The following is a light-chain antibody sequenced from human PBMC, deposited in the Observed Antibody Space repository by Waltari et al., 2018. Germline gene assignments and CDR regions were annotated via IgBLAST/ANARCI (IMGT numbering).Light chain of an antibody. Sequence: QSALTQPASVSGSPGQSITISCPGTRSDVGGYNYVSWYQQHPGKASKLMIYDVSNRPLGVSNRFSGSKSGNTASLTISGLQAEDEADYYCSSYISSSTLELFGGGTSLTVL. CDR2: DVS. J-gene: IGLJ2*01. CDR1: RSDVGGYNY. V-gene: IGLV2-14*03. CDR3: SSYISSSTLEL.